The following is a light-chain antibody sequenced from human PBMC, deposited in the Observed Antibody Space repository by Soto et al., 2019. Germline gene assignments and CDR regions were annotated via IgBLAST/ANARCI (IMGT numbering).Light chain of an antibody. CDR3: QQYHNRPPYT. CDR2: GAS. CDR1: QSVSSS. J-gene: IGKJ2*01. V-gene: IGKV3-15*01. Sequence: EIVMTQSPATLSVSPGDGATLSCRASQSVSSSLAWYQQKPGQTPRLLFYGASTRATGVPARFSGSGSGTEFTLTISSLQSEDFAVYYCQQYHNRPPYTFGQGTKLEIK.